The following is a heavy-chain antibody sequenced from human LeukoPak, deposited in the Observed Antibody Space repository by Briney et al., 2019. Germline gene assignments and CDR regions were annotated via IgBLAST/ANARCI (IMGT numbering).Heavy chain of an antibody. J-gene: IGHJ3*02. CDR3: ARFEDSSGWYRGAFVI. Sequence: PGGSLRLFCAASGFTFSSYSMNWVRQAPGKGLEWVSSISSSSSYIYYADSVKGRFTISRDNAKNSLYLQMNSLRAEDTAVYYCARFEDSSGWYRGAFVIWGQGTMVTVSS. V-gene: IGHV3-21*01. CDR1: GFTFSSYS. CDR2: ISSSSSYI. D-gene: IGHD6-19*01.